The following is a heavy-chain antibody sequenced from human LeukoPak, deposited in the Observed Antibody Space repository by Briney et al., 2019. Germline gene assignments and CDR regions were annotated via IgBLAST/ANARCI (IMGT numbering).Heavy chain of an antibody. CDR2: IYTSGST. CDR3: ASTLMVRGVGKSHDAFDI. V-gene: IGHV4-4*07. J-gene: IGHJ3*02. Sequence: PSETLSLTCTVSGGSISSYYWSWIRQPAGKGLEWIGRIYTSGSTNYNPSLKSRVTMSVDTSKNQFSLKLSSVTAADTAVYYCASTLMVRGVGKSHDAFDIWGQGTMVTVSS. CDR1: GGSISSYY. D-gene: IGHD3-10*01.